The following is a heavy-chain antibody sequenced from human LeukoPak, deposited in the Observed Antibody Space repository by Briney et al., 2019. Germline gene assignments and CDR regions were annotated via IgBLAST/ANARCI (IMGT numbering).Heavy chain of an antibody. CDR1: GVSISSSSYY. Sequence: SETLSLTCNVSGVSISSSSYYWGWIRQPPGKGLEWIGYIYYSGSTNYNPSLKSRVTISVDTSKNQFSLKLSSVTAADTAVYYCARSYQLHTDWFDPWGQGTLVTVSS. J-gene: IGHJ5*02. V-gene: IGHV4-61*05. D-gene: IGHD2-2*01. CDR2: IYYSGST. CDR3: ARSYQLHTDWFDP.